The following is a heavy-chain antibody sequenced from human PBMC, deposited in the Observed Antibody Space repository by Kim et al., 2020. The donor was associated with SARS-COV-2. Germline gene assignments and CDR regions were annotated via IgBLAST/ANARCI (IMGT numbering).Heavy chain of an antibody. CDR3: AKDADCSSTSCYGGDY. J-gene: IGHJ4*02. V-gene: IGHV3-23*01. D-gene: IGHD2-2*01. Sequence: SVKGRFTISRDNSKNTLYLQMNSLRAEDTAVYYCAKDADCSSTSCYGGDYWGQGTLVTVSS.